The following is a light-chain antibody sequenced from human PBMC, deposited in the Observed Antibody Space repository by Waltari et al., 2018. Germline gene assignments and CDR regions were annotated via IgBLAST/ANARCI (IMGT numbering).Light chain of an antibody. CDR2: GAS. Sequence: EIVMTQSPATLSVSPGERATLSCRASQSFRNNFVWYQQKPGQAPRLLIYGASTRVTGIPARFSGSGSGTEFTLTISSLQSEDFAVYYCQQYNNWPPWTFGQGTKVEIK. V-gene: IGKV3-15*01. CDR3: QQYNNWPPWT. CDR1: QSFRNN. J-gene: IGKJ1*01.